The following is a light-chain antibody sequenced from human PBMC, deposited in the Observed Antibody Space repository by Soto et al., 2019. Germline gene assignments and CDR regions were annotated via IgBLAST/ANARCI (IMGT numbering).Light chain of an antibody. CDR3: ETWDTNTRV. V-gene: IGLV4-60*03. Sequence: QLVLTQSSSASASLGSSVKLTCTLSSGHSSYIIAWHQQQPGKAPRYLMKLEGRGSYNKGSGVPDRFSGSSSGADRYLTISNLQSEDEANYYCETWDTNTRVFGGGTKLTVL. J-gene: IGLJ3*02. CDR2: LEGRGSY. CDR1: SGHSSYI.